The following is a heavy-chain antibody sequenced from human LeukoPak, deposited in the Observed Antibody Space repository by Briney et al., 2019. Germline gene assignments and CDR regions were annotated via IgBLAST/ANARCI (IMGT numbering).Heavy chain of an antibody. J-gene: IGHJ4*02. D-gene: IGHD2-15*01. CDR2: ISYDGSKK. Sequence: GGSLRLSCAASEFTSSTYDMHWVRQAPGKGLEWVAVISYDGSKKYYADSVKGRFTISRDNSKNTLSLQMNSLRAEDTAVYYCAKDGGYCSGSGCYSFDYCGQGTLVTVSS. CDR1: EFTSSTYD. CDR3: AKDGGYCSGSGCYSFDY. V-gene: IGHV3-30*18.